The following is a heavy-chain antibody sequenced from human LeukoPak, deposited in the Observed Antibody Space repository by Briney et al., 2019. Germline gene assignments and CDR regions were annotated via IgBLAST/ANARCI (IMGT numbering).Heavy chain of an antibody. CDR1: GYTFTSYG. V-gene: IGHV1-8*02. D-gene: IGHD3-10*01. CDR3: AIFSLWFGESRYDAFDI. CDR2: MNPNSGNT. Sequence: GASVKVSCKASGYTFTSYGISWVRQATGQGLEWMGWMNPNSGNTGYAQKFQGRVTMTRNTSISTAYMELSSLRSEDTAVYYCAIFSLWFGESRYDAFDIWGQGTMVTVSS. J-gene: IGHJ3*02.